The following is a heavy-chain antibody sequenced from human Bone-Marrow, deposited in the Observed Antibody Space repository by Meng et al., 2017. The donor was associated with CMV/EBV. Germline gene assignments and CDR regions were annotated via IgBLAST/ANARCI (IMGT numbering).Heavy chain of an antibody. Sequence: GESLKISCATSGFIFNNYWMSWVRQAPGKGPEWVANIKQDGSEKHYVDSVKGRFTISRDNAKNSLHLQVNSLRVEDTAVYYCARICVTGRACYHLDHWGQGTLVTVSS. V-gene: IGHV3-7*01. CDR2: IKQDGSEK. J-gene: IGHJ4*02. CDR3: ARICVTGRACYHLDH. D-gene: IGHD2-15*01. CDR1: GFIFNNYW.